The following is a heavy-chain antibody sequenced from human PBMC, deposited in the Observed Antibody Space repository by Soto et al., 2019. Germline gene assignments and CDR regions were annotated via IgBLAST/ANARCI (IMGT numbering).Heavy chain of an antibody. V-gene: IGHV3-23*01. CDR2: ISGSGGST. J-gene: IGHJ5*02. Sequence: PGGSLRLSCAASGFTFSSYAMSWVRQAPGEGLEWVSAISGSGGSTYYADSVKGRFTISRDNSKNTLYLQMNSLRAEDTAVYYCAKSPLAVAGRGMFDPWGQGTLVTVSS. D-gene: IGHD6-19*01. CDR3: AKSPLAVAGRGMFDP. CDR1: GFTFSSYA.